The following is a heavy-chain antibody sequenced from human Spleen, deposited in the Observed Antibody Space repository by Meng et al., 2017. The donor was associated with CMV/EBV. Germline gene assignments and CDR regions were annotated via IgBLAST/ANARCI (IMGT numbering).Heavy chain of an antibody. Sequence: SQTLSLTCAVYGGSFSGYYWTWIRQPPGKGLEWIGEVLHNGTTNYLPSLKSRVTISIDTSINQFYLSLRSVTAADTAVYSCARGRYYTHWGPGTLVTVSS. V-gene: IGHV4-34*01. D-gene: IGHD2-2*02. CDR1: GGSFSGYY. CDR2: VLHNGTT. J-gene: IGHJ4*02. CDR3: ARGRYYTH.